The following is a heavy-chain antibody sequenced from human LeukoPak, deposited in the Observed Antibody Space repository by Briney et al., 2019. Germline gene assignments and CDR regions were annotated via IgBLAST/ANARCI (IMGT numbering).Heavy chain of an antibody. V-gene: IGHV3-33*01. CDR1: GFTFSSYG. CDR3: ARDDSSSGWYIDY. Sequence: GGSLRLSCAASGFTFSSYGMHWVRRAPGKGLEWVAVIWYDGSNKYYADSVKGRFTISRDNSKNTLYLQMNSLRAEETAVYYCARDDSSSGWYIDYWGQGTLVTVSS. D-gene: IGHD6-19*01. J-gene: IGHJ4*02. CDR2: IWYDGSNK.